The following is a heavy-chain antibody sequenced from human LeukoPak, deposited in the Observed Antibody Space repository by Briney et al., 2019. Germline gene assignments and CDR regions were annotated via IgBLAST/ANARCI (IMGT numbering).Heavy chain of an antibody. D-gene: IGHD1-26*01. CDR2: IYHSGST. CDR1: GYSISSGYY. J-gene: IGHJ4*02. CDR3: ARGRLDYSGSYSWDY. Sequence: PSETLSLTCTVSGYSISSGYYWGWIRQPPGKGLEWIGEIYHSGSTNYNPSLKSRVTISVDKSKNQFSLKLSSVTAADTAVYYCARGRLDYSGSYSWDYWGQGTLVTVSS. V-gene: IGHV4-38-2*02.